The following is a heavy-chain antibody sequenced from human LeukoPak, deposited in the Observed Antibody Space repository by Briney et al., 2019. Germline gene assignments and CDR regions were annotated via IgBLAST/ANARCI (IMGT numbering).Heavy chain of an antibody. V-gene: IGHV1-18*01. CDR1: GYSFVLYG. J-gene: IGHJ6*03. D-gene: IGHD3-10*01. Sequence: ASVKVSCKASGYSFVLYGISWVRQAPGQGPEWMGWISNYNGNTNYAQKLQGRVTMTTDASRSTAYMELRSLRSDDTAVYYCARAITMVREVIINPSYYYYYMDVWGKGTTVTVSS. CDR2: ISNYNGNT. CDR3: ARAITMVREVIINPSYYYYYMDV.